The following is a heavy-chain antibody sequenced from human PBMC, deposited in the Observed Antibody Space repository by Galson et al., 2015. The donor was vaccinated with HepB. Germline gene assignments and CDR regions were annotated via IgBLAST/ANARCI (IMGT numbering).Heavy chain of an antibody. J-gene: IGHJ4*02. D-gene: IGHD3-10*01. V-gene: IGHV5-51*01. CDR3: ARRGAVSRTTMVRGVSPMDY. Sequence: QSGAEVKKPGESLKISCKGSGSSFTSYWIGWVRQMPGKGLEWMGIIYPGDSDTRYSPSFQGQVTISADKSISTAYLQWSSLKASDTAMYYCARRGAVSRTTMVRGVSPMDYWGQGTLVTVSS. CDR1: GSSFTSYW. CDR2: IYPGDSDT.